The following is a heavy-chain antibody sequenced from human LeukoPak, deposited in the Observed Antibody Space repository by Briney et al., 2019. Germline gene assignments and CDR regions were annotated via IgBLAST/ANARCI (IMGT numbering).Heavy chain of an antibody. Sequence: GGSLRLSCAASGFTFSTYSMNWVRQAPGKGLERVSSISSSSSHIYYADSVKGRFTISRDNAKNSLYLQMNSLRTEDMALYYCAKGGGGRLIYYYYMDVWGKGTTVTVSS. CDR2: ISSSSSHI. J-gene: IGHJ6*03. D-gene: IGHD3-16*01. CDR1: GFTFSTYS. V-gene: IGHV3-21*04. CDR3: AKGGGGRLIYYYYMDV.